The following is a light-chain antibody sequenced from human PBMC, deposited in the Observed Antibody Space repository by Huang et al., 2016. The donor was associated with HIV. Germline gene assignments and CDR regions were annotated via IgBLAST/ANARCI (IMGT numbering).Light chain of an antibody. CDR3: HQRSNWLPYT. CDR1: QSIGKY. Sequence: EIVLTQSPATLSLSPGQRATLSCRASQSIGKYLAWYQQRPGQPPRLLIYDASNRATCIPTRFSGRGSGTDFTLTISSLEPEDFAVYYCHQRSNWLPYTFGQGTKLEIK. V-gene: IGKV3-11*01. CDR2: DAS. J-gene: IGKJ2*01.